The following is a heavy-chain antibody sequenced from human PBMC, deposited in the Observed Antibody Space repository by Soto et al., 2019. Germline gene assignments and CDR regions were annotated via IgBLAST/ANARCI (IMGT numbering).Heavy chain of an antibody. D-gene: IGHD3-3*01. Sequence: EVQLVESGGGLVQPGGSLRLSCAASGFTVSSNYMSWVRQAPGKGLEWVSVIYSGGSTYYADSVKGRFTISRDNSKNTLYLQMTSLRAEDTAEYYCAREARDFWSGYSDYWGQGTLVTVSS. CDR1: GFTVSSNY. CDR2: IYSGGST. CDR3: AREARDFWSGYSDY. V-gene: IGHV3-66*01. J-gene: IGHJ4*02.